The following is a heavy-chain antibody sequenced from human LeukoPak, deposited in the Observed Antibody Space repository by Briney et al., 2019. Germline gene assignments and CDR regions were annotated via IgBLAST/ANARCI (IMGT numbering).Heavy chain of an antibody. CDR1: GYSFTSYW. Sequence: GESLKISCKGSGYSFTSYWIGWVRQMPGKGLEWMGIIYPGDSDTRYSPSFQGQVTISADKSISTAYLQWSSLKASDTAMYYCARRGRRWLQYGAYFDYWGQGTLVTVSS. CDR2: IYPGDSDT. D-gene: IGHD5-24*01. CDR3: ARRGRRWLQYGAYFDY. V-gene: IGHV5-51*01. J-gene: IGHJ4*02.